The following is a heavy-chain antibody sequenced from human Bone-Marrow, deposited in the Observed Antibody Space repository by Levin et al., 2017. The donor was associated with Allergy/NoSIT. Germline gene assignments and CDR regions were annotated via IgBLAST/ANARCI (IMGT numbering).Heavy chain of an antibody. Sequence: PVASVKVSCKVSGDSLSVLAMHWVRQAPGEGLEWMGGFLPENAATVYAQRFQGRVTMTEDTSTDTAYMEVNSLRSEDTAVYYCATLGDCSYANCKDAFDVWGQGTMVTVSS. D-gene: IGHD3-16*01. J-gene: IGHJ3*01. CDR3: ATLGDCSYANCKDAFDV. V-gene: IGHV1-24*01. CDR2: FLPENAAT. CDR1: GDSLSVLA.